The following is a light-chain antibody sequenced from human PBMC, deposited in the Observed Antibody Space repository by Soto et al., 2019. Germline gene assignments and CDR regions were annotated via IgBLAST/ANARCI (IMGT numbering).Light chain of an antibody. CDR1: SRDVGGYNY. CDR3: SSYAGSNIL. CDR2: EVN. Sequence: QSALTQPPSASGSPGQSVTISSSGTSRDVGGYNYVSWYQQHPGKAPKLMIYEVNKRPSGVPDRFSASKSGNTASLTVAGLQAEDEADYYCSSYAGSNILFGTGSKLTVL. V-gene: IGLV2-8*01. J-gene: IGLJ1*01.